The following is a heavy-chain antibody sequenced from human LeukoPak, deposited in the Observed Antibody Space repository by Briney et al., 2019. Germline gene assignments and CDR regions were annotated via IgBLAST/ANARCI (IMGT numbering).Heavy chain of an antibody. V-gene: IGHV4-39*01. D-gene: IGHD2/OR15-2a*01. CDR1: GVSISRSDTY. Sequence: SETLSLTCTVSGVSISRSDTYWGWIRQPPGKGLEWIGSFYYSGHTYSNPSLKSRVIISADTSRNQFSLRLSSVTATDTATYYCVKLWDYWGQGTLVPVSS. J-gene: IGHJ4*02. CDR2: FYYSGHT. CDR3: VKLWDY.